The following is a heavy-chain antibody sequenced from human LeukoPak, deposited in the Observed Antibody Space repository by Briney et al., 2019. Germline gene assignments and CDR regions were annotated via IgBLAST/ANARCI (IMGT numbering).Heavy chain of an antibody. J-gene: IGHJ6*02. CDR2: IIPILGIA. CDR3: ARDTSIVVIYYGMDV. D-gene: IGHD3-22*01. V-gene: IGHV1-69*04. Sequence: AASVKVSCKASGGTFSSYAISWVRPAPGQGLEWMGRIIPILGIANYAQKFQGRVTITADKSTSAAYMELSSLRSEDTAVYYCARDTSIVVIYYGMDVWGQGTTVTVSS. CDR1: GGTFSSYA.